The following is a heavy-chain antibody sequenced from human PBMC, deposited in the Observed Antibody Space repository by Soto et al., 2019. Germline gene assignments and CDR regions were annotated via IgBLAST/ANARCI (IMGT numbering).Heavy chain of an antibody. Sequence: SETLSLTCAVSGGSIRGYFWSWIRQPPGKGLEWIGYIHDSGATHRNPSLESRVTVSVDMSKNQFSLRLNSVTAADTALYYCASYYCPDACQGFHTWGQGKMVPASS. CDR2: IHDSGAT. CDR1: GGSIRGYF. J-gene: IGHJ3*02. CDR3: ASYYCPDACQGFHT. D-gene: IGHD2-8*01. V-gene: IGHV4-4*09.